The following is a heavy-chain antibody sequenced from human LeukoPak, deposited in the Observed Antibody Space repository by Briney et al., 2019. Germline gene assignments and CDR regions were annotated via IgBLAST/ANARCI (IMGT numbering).Heavy chain of an antibody. J-gene: IGHJ4*02. CDR2: IFSGGSA. V-gene: IGHV4-39*01. Sequence: GSLRLSCAASGFTFSSYAMSWVRQAPGKGLEWIGRIFSGGSANYNPSLRSRVTISIDTSKNQFSLKLSSVTAADTAIYFCARHTSHPEQFDYWGQGTLVTVSS. CDR1: GFTFSSYA. CDR3: ARHTSHPEQFDY. D-gene: IGHD1/OR15-1a*01.